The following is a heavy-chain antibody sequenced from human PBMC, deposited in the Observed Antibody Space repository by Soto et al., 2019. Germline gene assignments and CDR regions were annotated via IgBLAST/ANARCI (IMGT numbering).Heavy chain of an antibody. CDR3: ARGRDYDILTGYGSSLGMDV. CDR1: GGSISSGDYY. Sequence: PSETLSVTCTVSGGSISSGDYYWSWIRQPPGKGLEWIGYIYYSGSTYYNPSLKSRVTISVGTSKNQFSLKLSSVTAADTAVYYCARGRDYDILTGYGSSLGMDVWVQGTTVTLSS. CDR2: IYYSGST. V-gene: IGHV4-30-4*01. D-gene: IGHD3-9*01. J-gene: IGHJ6*02.